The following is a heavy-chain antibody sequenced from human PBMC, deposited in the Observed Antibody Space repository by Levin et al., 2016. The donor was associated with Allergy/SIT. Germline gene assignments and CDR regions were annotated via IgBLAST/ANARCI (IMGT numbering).Heavy chain of an antibody. D-gene: IGHD6-19*01. CDR3: ARHRDSGWYGVDY. J-gene: IGHJ4*02. V-gene: IGHV4-39*01. Sequence: WIRQPPGKGLEWIGSIYYSGSTYYNPSLKSRVTISVDTSKNQFSLKLSSVTAADTAVYYCARHRDSGWYGVDYWGQGTLVTVSS. CDR2: IYYSGST.